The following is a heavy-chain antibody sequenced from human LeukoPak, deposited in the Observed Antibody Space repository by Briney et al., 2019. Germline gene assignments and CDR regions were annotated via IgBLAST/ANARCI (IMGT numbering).Heavy chain of an antibody. J-gene: IGHJ4*02. Sequence: SETLSLTCTVSGGSISSYYWSWIRQPPGKGLEWIGYIYYSGSTNYNPSLKSRVTISVDTSKNQFSLKLSSVTAADSAVYYCARAPGYYGSGSPYLDSWGQGALVTVSS. CDR1: GGSISSYY. CDR2: IYYSGST. V-gene: IGHV4-59*01. CDR3: ARAPGYYGSGSPYLDS. D-gene: IGHD3-10*01.